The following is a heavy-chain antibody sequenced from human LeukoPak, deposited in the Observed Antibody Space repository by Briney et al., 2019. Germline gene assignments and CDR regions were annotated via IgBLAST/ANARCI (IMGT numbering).Heavy chain of an antibody. J-gene: IGHJ4*02. Sequence: SETLSLTCTVSGGSISSGSYYWSWIRQPAGKGLEWIGRIYTSGSNNYNPSLKGRVTISVDTSKNQFSLKRSSVTAADTAVYYCARGHIAAALFDYWGQGTLVTVSS. V-gene: IGHV4-61*02. CDR1: GGSISSGSYY. CDR3: ARGHIAAALFDY. D-gene: IGHD6-13*01. CDR2: IYTSGSN.